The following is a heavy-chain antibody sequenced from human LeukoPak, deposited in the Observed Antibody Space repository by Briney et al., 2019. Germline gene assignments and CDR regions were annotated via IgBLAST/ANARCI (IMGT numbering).Heavy chain of an antibody. V-gene: IGHV4-39*07. CDR1: GGSISSSSYY. D-gene: IGHD3-9*01. CDR2: IYYSGST. J-gene: IGHJ4*02. CDR3: ARGYDILTGHFGY. Sequence: SETLSLTCTVSGGSISSSSYYWGWIRQPPGKGLEWIGSIYYSGSTYYNPSLKSRVTISVDTSKNQFSLKLSSVTAADTAVYYCARGYDILTGHFGYWGQGTLVTVSS.